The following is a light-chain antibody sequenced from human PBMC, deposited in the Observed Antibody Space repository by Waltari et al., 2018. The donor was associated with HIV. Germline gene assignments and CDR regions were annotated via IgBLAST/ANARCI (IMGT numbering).Light chain of an antibody. CDR1: SSNTGSNT. CDR3: ATWDDSLNGYV. V-gene: IGLV1-44*01. Sequence: QSVLTQPPSASGTPGQRVNISCSGSSSNTGSNTVNWSQQPPGAAPKRLIYTNNQRPSGVPDRFSGSKSGTSASLAISGLLSEDEADYSCATWDDSLNGYVFGTGTKVTVL. CDR2: TNN. J-gene: IGLJ1*01.